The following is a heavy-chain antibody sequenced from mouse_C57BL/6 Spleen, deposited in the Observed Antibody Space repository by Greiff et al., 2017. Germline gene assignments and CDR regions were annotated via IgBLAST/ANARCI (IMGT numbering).Heavy chain of an antibody. CDR1: GFSLTSYG. D-gene: IGHD1-1*01. CDR3: AKEGIYYYGSSTSYYAMDY. J-gene: IGHJ4*01. Sequence: VQVVESGPGLVAPSQSLSITCTVSGFSLTSYGVSWVRQPPGKGLEWLGVIWGDGSTNYHSALISRLSISKDNSKSQVFLKLNSLQTDDTATYYCAKEGIYYYGSSTSYYAMDYWGQGTSVTVSS. CDR2: IWGDGST. V-gene: IGHV2-3*01.